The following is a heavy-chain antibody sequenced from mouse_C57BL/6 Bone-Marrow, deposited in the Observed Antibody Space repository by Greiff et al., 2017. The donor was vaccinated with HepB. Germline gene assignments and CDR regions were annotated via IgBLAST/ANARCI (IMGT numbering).Heavy chain of an antibody. V-gene: IGHV1-22*01. D-gene: IGHD1-1*01. Sequence: EVQLQQSGPELVKPGASVKMSCKASGYTFTDYNMHWVKQSHGKSLEWIGYINPNNGGTSYNQKFKGKATLTVNKSSSTAYMELRSLTSEDSAVYYCARVRFRDYYGSSPFDYWGQGTTLTVSS. CDR2: INPNNGGT. CDR3: ARVRFRDYYGSSPFDY. CDR1: GYTFTDYN. J-gene: IGHJ2*01.